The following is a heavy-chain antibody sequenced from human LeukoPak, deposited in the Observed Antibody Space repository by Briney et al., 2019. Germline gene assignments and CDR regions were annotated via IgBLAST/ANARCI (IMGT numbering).Heavy chain of an antibody. J-gene: IGHJ5*02. V-gene: IGHV4-30-4*08. CDR2: IYYSGST. CDR1: GGSISSGDYY. D-gene: IGHD3-3*01. CDR3: ARENYDFETFDP. Sequence: ASETLSLTCTVSGGSISSGDYYWSWIRQPPGKGLEWIGYIYYSGSTYYNPSLKSRVTISVDTSKNQFSLKLSSVTAADTAVYYCARENYDFETFDPWAREPWSPSPQ.